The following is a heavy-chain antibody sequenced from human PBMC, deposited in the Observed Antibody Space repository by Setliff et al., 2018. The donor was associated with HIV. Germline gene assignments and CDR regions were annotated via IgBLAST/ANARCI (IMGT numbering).Heavy chain of an antibody. CDR3: ARTRDKYYDILTPAYYIDY. J-gene: IGHJ4*01. Sequence: SETLSLTCAVYGASFNAYFWTWIRQPPGKGLEWIGEVIQSGATNYNPSLKSRLTMSVDTSKNQSSLKLTSVTAADTAVYYCARTRDKYYDILTPAYYIDYWGHGTLVTVSS. CDR2: VIQSGAT. D-gene: IGHD3-9*01. V-gene: IGHV4-34*12. CDR1: GASFNAYF.